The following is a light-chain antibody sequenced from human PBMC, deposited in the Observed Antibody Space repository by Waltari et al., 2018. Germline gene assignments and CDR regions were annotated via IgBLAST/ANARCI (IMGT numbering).Light chain of an antibody. J-gene: IGLJ3*02. Sequence: QSALTHPASVSGSPGQSITTSCTGTSSDVGGYNSVHWYQQHPGKAPQLLIYDVSNRPSGVSNRFSGSKSGNTASLTISGLQAEDEADYYCSSYTSSSSWVFGGGTKLTVL. CDR3: SSYTSSSSWV. CDR1: SSDVGGYNS. V-gene: IGLV2-14*01. CDR2: DVS.